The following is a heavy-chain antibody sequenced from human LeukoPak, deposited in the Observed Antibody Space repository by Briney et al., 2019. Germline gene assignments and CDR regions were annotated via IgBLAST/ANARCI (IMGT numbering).Heavy chain of an antibody. CDR2: INPNSGGT. J-gene: IGHJ4*02. CDR3: ARAEDYYDSSGYFDY. CDR1: GYTFTGYY. Sequence: ASVKVSCKASGYTFTGYYMHWVRQAPGQGLEWMGWINPNSGGTNYAQKFQGRVTMTRDTSISTAYMELSRLRSEDTAVYYCARAEDYYDSSGYFDYWGQGTLVTVSS. V-gene: IGHV1-2*02. D-gene: IGHD3-22*01.